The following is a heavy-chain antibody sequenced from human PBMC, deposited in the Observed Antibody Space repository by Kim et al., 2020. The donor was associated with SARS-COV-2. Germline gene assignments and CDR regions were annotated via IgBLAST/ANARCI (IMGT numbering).Heavy chain of an antibody. D-gene: IGHD6-19*01. CDR2: ISGSGGST. J-gene: IGHJ4*02. Sequence: GGSLRLSCAASGFTFSSYAMSWVRQAPGKGLEWVSAISGSGGSTYYADSVKGRFTISRDNSKNTLYLQMNSLRAEDTAVYYCANSSPRYYSSGWYFDYWGQGTLVTVSS. V-gene: IGHV3-23*01. CDR3: ANSSPRYYSSGWYFDY. CDR1: GFTFSSYA.